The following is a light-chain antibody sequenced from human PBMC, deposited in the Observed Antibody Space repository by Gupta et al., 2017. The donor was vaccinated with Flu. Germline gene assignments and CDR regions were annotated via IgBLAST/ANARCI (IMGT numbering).Light chain of an antibody. V-gene: IGLV3-21*02. CDR3: QAQARTTSIYV. Sequence: YVLTQPPSMSVAPGQTARSPCGGNDMGIKDVHWYQQKPGQAPVLVIYDDRDRPSAITERLSGSSSGNDATPTITRVEVGDEADYYCQAQARTTSIYVFGPGTKVTVL. CDR1: DMGIKD. CDR2: DDR. J-gene: IGLJ1*01.